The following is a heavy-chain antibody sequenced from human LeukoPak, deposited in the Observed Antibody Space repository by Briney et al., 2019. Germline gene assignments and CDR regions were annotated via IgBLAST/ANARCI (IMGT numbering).Heavy chain of an antibody. Sequence: SETLSLTCTVSGVSITSYYWSWIRQPPGKGLEWIGYIYYSGSTNYNPSLKSRVTISVDRSKNQFSLNLSSVTAADTAVYYCARRTEYDGMDVWGQGTTVTVSS. CDR1: GVSITSYY. D-gene: IGHD2/OR15-2a*01. V-gene: IGHV4-59*01. CDR2: IYYSGST. J-gene: IGHJ6*02. CDR3: ARRTEYDGMDV.